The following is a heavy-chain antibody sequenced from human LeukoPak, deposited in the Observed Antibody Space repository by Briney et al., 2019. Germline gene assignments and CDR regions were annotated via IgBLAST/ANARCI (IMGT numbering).Heavy chain of an antibody. J-gene: IGHJ5*02. CDR1: GGSISSYY. CDR3: ARHDNYPGFGRGFGP. V-gene: IGHV4-59*08. CDR2: IFYSGVD. D-gene: IGHD3-10*01. Sequence: SETLSLTCTVSGGSISSYYWSWIRQPPGKGLEWIGYIFYSGVDRYNPALESRVTISIDTSKNQFSLKLSSVTAADTAIYYCARHDNYPGFGRGFGPWGQGTLVTVSS.